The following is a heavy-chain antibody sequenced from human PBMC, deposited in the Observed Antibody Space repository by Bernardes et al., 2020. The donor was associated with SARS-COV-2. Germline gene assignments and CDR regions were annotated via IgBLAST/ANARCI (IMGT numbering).Heavy chain of an antibody. CDR2: IYYSGST. CDR1: GGSISSSSYY. Sequence: SETLSLTCTVSGGSISSSSYYWGWIRQPPGKGLEWIGSIYYSGSTYYNPSLKSRVTISVDTSKNQFSLKLSSVTAADTAVYYCARRQIGYSSSRTLNFDYWGQGTLVTVSS. CDR3: ARRQIGYSSSRTLNFDY. D-gene: IGHD6-13*01. V-gene: IGHV4-39*01. J-gene: IGHJ4*02.